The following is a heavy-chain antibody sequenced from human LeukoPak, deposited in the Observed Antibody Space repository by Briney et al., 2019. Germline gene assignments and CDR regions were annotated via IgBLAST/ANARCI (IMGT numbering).Heavy chain of an antibody. V-gene: IGHV4-4*02. Sequence: PSETLSLTCAVSGGSISRSNWWRWVRQPPGKGLEWIGEIYHSGSTNYNPSLKSRVTISVDKSKNQFSLKLSSVTAADTAVYYCARDAYDSSGYSFDYWGQGTLVTVSS. D-gene: IGHD3-22*01. J-gene: IGHJ4*02. CDR3: ARDAYDSSGYSFDY. CDR1: GGSISRSNW. CDR2: IYHSGST.